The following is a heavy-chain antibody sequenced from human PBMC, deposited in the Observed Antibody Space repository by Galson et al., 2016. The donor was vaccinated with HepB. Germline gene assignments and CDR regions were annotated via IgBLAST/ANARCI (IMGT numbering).Heavy chain of an antibody. V-gene: IGHV3-53*01. D-gene: IGHD1-26*01. CDR3: AKGYSSLRRFFDY. CDR1: GFSVSRNY. CDR2: IYSAGST. J-gene: IGHJ4*02. Sequence: SLRLPCAASGFSVSRNYMGWVRQAPGKGLEWVSLIYSAGSTYYADSVQGRFIISRDNSKNTLYLQMNSLRVEDTAVYYCAKGYSSLRRFFDYWGRGILVTVSS.